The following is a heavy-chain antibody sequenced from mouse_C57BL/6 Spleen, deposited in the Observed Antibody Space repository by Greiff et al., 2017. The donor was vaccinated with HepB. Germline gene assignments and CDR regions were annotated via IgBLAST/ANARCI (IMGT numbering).Heavy chain of an antibody. Sequence: VQLQQPGAELVRPGSSVKLSCKASGYTFTSYWMDWVKQRPGQGLEWIGNIYPSDSETHYNQKFKDKATLTVDKSSSTAYMQLSSLTSEDSAVYYCAVQLGRVYWGQGTTLTVSS. D-gene: IGHD4-1*02. CDR1: GYTFTSYW. V-gene: IGHV1-61*01. J-gene: IGHJ2*01. CDR2: IYPSDSET. CDR3: AVQLGRVY.